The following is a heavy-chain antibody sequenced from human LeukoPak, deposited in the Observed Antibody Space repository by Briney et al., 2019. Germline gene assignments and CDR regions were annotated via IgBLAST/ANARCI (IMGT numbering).Heavy chain of an antibody. J-gene: IGHJ3*02. Sequence: PSETLSLTCTVSGGSISSYYWSWIRQPPGKGLEWIGYIYYSGSTNYNPSLKSRVTISVDTSKNQFSLKLSSVTAADTAVYYCARAADSSSWYGTGDAFDIWGQGTMVTVSS. D-gene: IGHD6-13*01. CDR1: GGSISSYY. CDR2: IYYSGST. V-gene: IGHV4-59*01. CDR3: ARAADSSSWYGTGDAFDI.